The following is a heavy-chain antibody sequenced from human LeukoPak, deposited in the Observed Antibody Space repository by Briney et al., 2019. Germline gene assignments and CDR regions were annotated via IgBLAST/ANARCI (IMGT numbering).Heavy chain of an antibody. Sequence: GGSLRLSCAASGFTFSSYAMHWVRQAPGKGLEWVAVISYDGSNKYYADSVKGRFTISRDNSKNTLYLQMNSLRAEDTAVYYCASSGYSYGPHWGQGTLVTVSS. D-gene: IGHD5-18*01. V-gene: IGHV3-30-3*01. CDR3: ASSGYSYGPH. CDR1: GFTFSSYA. J-gene: IGHJ4*02. CDR2: ISYDGSNK.